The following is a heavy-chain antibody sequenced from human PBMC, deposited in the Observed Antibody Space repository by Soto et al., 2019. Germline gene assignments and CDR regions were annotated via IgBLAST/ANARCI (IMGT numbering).Heavy chain of an antibody. D-gene: IGHD4-17*01. J-gene: IGHJ4*02. CDR1: GGSISSGGYY. CDR3: ASDQFNTGFDY. CDR2: IYYSGST. Sequence: QVQLQESGPGLVKPSQTLSLTCTVSGGSISSGGYYWSWIRQHPGKGLEWIGYIYYSGSTYYNPSLKSGFTLSVDTSKNQSDLKQSSVTAADTAEYYCASDQFNTGFDYWGQETLFTDSA. V-gene: IGHV4-31*03.